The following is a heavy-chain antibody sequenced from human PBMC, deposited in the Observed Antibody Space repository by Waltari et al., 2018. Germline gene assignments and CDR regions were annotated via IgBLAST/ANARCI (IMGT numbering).Heavy chain of an antibody. J-gene: IGHJ4*02. D-gene: IGHD1-1*01. V-gene: IGHV3-30*01. CDR1: GLTLRAYA. CDR2: ILHDGSNK. Sequence: QVQLVESGGGVGQPGGSLRRSCAASGLTLRAYALHWVRQAPGKGLEWVAVILHDGSNKYYADSVKGRFTISRDNSKNTLYLQMTSLRAEDTATYFCARDRQSGGFRYDYWGQGTLVTVSS. CDR3: ARDRQSGGFRYDY.